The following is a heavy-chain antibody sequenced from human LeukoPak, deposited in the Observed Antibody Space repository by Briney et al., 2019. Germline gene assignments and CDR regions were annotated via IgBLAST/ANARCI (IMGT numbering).Heavy chain of an antibody. J-gene: IGHJ6*02. D-gene: IGHD4-17*01. CDR2: ISGSGGST. V-gene: IGHV3-23*01. Sequence: GGSLRLSRAASGFTFSSYAMSWGRQAPGKGLEWVSAISGSGGSTYYADSVKGRFTISRDNSKNTLYLQMNSLRAEDTAVYYCAKPRRGTVSSYYYGMDVWGQGTTVTVSS. CDR1: GFTFSSYA. CDR3: AKPRRGTVSSYYYGMDV.